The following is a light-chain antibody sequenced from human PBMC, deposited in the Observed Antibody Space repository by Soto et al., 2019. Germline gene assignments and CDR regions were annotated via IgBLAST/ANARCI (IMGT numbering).Light chain of an antibody. CDR1: SSNIGTNY. V-gene: IGLV1-51*01. Sequence: QSVLTQSPSVSAAPGQKFTISCSGSSSNIGTNYVSWYQQLPGTAPKLLIYDNNKRPSGIPDRFSGSKSGTSGTLDITGLQTGDEADYYCATWDGSLPGEVFGGGTKLTVL. CDR3: ATWDGSLPGEV. CDR2: DNN. J-gene: IGLJ2*01.